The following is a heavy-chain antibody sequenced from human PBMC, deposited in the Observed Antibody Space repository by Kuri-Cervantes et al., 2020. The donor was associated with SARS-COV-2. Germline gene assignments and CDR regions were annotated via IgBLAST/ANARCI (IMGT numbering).Heavy chain of an antibody. J-gene: IGHJ4*02. CDR3: SRFTEYSSSLPDY. CDR2: IYHSGST. Sequence: SEAPSLTCAVSGYSISSGYYWGWIRQRPGKGLEWIGSIYHSGSTYYNPSLKSRVTISVDTSKNQFSLKLSSVTAADTAVYYCSRFTEYSSSLPDYWGQGTLVTVSS. CDR1: GYSISSGYY. V-gene: IGHV4-38-2*01. D-gene: IGHD6-6*01.